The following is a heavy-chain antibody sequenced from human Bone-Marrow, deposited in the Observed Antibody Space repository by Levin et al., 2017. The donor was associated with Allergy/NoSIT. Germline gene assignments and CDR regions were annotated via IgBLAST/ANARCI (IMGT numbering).Heavy chain of an antibody. J-gene: IGHJ4*02. Sequence: GGSLRLSCAASGFTFSSYGMHWVRQAPGKGLEWVAVISYDGSNKYYADSVKGRFTISRDNSKNTLYLQMNSLRAEDTAVYYCAKGGYCSGGSCYPFDYWGQGTLVTVSS. CDR3: AKGGYCSGGSCYPFDY. CDR1: GFTFSSYG. D-gene: IGHD2-15*01. V-gene: IGHV3-30*18. CDR2: ISYDGSNK.